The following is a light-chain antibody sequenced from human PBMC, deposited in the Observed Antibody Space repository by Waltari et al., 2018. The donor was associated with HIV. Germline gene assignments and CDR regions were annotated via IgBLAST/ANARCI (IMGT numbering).Light chain of an antibody. CDR1: SSDVGSYIY. J-gene: IGLJ1*01. V-gene: IGLV2-14*01. CDR2: EVD. Sequence: QSALPQPASVSGSPGQSITISCSGTSSDVGSYIYLSWYQHHPGQAPKLMIYEVDNRLPGVSSRFSGSKSGNTASLTISGLRAEDEADYYCGSYTSSSTYVFGTGTEVTVL. CDR3: GSYTSSSTYV.